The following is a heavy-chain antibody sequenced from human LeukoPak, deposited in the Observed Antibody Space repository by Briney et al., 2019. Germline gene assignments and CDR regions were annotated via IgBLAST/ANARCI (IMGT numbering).Heavy chain of an antibody. J-gene: IGHJ6*02. Sequence: GGSLRLSCSASGFPFSSYAMHWVRQAPGKGLEYVSAISDSGGSTYYADSVKGRFTISRDNSKNTLYLQMSSLRAEDTAVYFCVRGYSFGPYGMDVWGHGTTVTVS. D-gene: IGHD2-15*01. CDR3: VRGYSFGPYGMDV. CDR1: GFPFSSYA. V-gene: IGHV3-64D*09. CDR2: ISDSGGST.